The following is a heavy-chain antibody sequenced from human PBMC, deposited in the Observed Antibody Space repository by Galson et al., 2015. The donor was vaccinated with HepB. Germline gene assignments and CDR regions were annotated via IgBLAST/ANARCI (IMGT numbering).Heavy chain of an antibody. Sequence: QVQLQESGPGLVKPSQTLSLTCTVSGGSISSGDYYWSWIRQPPGKGLEWIGYIYYSGSTYYNPSLKSRVTISVDTSKNQFSLKLSSVTAADTAVYYCARDSGPGGHYYGSGKPFDYWGQGTLVTVSS. V-gene: IGHV4-30-4*01. CDR3: ARDSGPGGHYYGSGKPFDY. CDR2: IYYSGST. D-gene: IGHD3-10*01. J-gene: IGHJ4*02. CDR1: GGSISSGDYY.